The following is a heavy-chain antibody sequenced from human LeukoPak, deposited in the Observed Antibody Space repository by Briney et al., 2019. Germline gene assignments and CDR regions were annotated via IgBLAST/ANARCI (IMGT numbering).Heavy chain of an antibody. Sequence: SETLSLTCTVSGGSISSYYWGWIRQPPGKGLEWIGYIYYSGSTNYNPSLKSRVTISVDTSKNQFSLKLSSVTAADTAVYYCARGERAMATRKAGFDYWGQGTLVTVSS. CDR1: GGSISSYY. CDR3: ARGERAMATRKAGFDY. D-gene: IGHD5-24*01. CDR2: IYYSGST. V-gene: IGHV4-59*01. J-gene: IGHJ4*02.